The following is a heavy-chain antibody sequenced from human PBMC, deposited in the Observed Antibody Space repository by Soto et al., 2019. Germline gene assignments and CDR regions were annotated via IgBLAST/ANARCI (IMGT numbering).Heavy chain of an antibody. V-gene: IGHV4-39*01. CDR2: IHYSGST. Sequence: QLQLQESGPGLVKPSETLSLTCTVSGDSFTIIDYYWGWIRQPPGKGLEWIGSIHYSGSTYYNPSLKSRVTISGDTSKKQFSLKLTSVTAADAAVYYCAAHDSGGYYAEYWGQGTLVTVSA. J-gene: IGHJ4*02. CDR3: AAHDSGGYYAEY. CDR1: GDSFTIIDYY. D-gene: IGHD3-22*01.